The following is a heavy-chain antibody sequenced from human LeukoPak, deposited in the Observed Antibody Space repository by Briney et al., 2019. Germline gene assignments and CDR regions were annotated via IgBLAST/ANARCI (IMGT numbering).Heavy chain of an antibody. CDR1: GYTFTSYA. D-gene: IGHD2-2*01. V-gene: IGHV7-4-1*02. CDR3: ARDPQYQLPHPDYKTNWFDP. Sequence: GASVNVSCKASGYTFTSYAMNWVRQAPGQGLEWMGWINTNTGNPTYAQGFTGRFVFSLDTPVSTAYLQISSLEAEDTAVYYCARDPQYQLPHPDYKTNWFDPWGQGTLVTVSS. J-gene: IGHJ5*02. CDR2: INTNTGNP.